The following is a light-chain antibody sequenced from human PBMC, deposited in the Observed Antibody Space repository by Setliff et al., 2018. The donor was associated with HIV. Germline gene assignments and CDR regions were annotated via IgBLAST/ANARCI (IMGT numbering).Light chain of an antibody. CDR2: EVS. J-gene: IGLJ1*01. Sequence: QSVLAQPPSASGSPGQSVTISCTGTSSDVGNFNYVSWHQQHPGKAPKLMIYEVSKRPSGVPDRFSGSKSGNTASLTVSGLQPEDDADYYCSSYAGSNKSVFGTGTKVTVL. V-gene: IGLV2-8*01. CDR3: SSYAGSNKSV. CDR1: SSDVGNFNY.